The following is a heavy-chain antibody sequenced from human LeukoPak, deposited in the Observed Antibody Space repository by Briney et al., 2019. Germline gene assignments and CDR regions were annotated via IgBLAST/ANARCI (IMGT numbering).Heavy chain of an antibody. CDR2: MNPNSGNK. V-gene: IGHV1-8*01. CDR1: GYTFTSYD. CDR3: ARRSDDYDSSAYYH. D-gene: IGHD3-22*01. J-gene: IGHJ4*02. Sequence: ASVKVSCKASGYTFTSYDINWVRQATGQGLEWMGWMNPNSGNKGYAQKFQGRVTMTRNTSISTAYMELSSLRSEDTAVYYCARRSDDYDSSAYYHWGQGTLVTVSS.